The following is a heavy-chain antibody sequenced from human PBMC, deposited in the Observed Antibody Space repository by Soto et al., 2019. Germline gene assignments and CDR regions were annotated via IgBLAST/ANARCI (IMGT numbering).Heavy chain of an antibody. CDR1: GGSISRYY. Sequence: QVQLQETGPGLVKPSEILSLTCAVSGGSISRYYWSWIRQPPGKGLEWIGYIYYSGTTNYNPSLKSRVTISVDTSKNQFSLKLSSVTAADTAVYFCARVSSSWPYYMDVWGQGTTVTVSS. CDR3: ARVSSSWPYYMDV. D-gene: IGHD6-13*01. V-gene: IGHV4-59*01. CDR2: IYYSGTT. J-gene: IGHJ6*02.